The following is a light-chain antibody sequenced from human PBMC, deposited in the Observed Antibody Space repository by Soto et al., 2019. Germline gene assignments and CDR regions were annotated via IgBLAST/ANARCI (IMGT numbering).Light chain of an antibody. CDR1: QSVSSAY. CDR3: QQYGNPPLYT. V-gene: IGKV3-20*01. CDR2: GAS. Sequence: EILLTQSPGTLSLSPGERATLYCRASQSVSSAYLAWYQQKPGQAPRLLIYGASSRATGIPDRFSGSGSGTDFTLTISRLELEDFAVYYCQQYGNPPLYTFGQGTKVEIK. J-gene: IGKJ2*01.